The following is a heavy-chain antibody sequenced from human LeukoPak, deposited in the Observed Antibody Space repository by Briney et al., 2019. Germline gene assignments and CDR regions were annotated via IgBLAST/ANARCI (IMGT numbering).Heavy chain of an antibody. Sequence: SETLSLTCTVSGGSISSGSYYWSWIRQPAGKGLEWIGRVYPGGSTNYNPSLKSRVTISIDTSKNQFSLKLSSVTAADTAVYYCARNGEVSRFDYWGQGTLVTVSS. CDR2: VYPGGST. D-gene: IGHD3-16*01. CDR1: GGSISSGSYY. V-gene: IGHV4-61*02. J-gene: IGHJ4*02. CDR3: ARNGEVSRFDY.